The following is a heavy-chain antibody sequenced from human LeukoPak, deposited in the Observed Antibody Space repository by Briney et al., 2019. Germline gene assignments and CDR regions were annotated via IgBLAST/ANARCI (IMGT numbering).Heavy chain of an antibody. CDR2: IYHSGST. Sequence: SETLSLTCAGYGVSFSGYYWGWIRQPQGQGLEWFGYIYHSGSTYYSPSLRSRVTISVDRSKNQFSLKLSSVTAADTAVYYCARDQGSGSSYGADWYFDLWGRGTLVTVSS. J-gene: IGHJ2*01. CDR1: GVSFSGYY. D-gene: IGHD3-10*01. V-gene: IGHV4-30-2*01. CDR3: ARDQGSGSSYGADWYFDL.